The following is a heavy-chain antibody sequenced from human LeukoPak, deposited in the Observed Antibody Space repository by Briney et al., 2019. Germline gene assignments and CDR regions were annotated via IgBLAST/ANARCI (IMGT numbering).Heavy chain of an antibody. D-gene: IGHD2-2*01. J-gene: IGHJ4*02. CDR1: GYTFTSYG. Sequence: ASVKVSCKASGYTFTSYGTSWVRQAPGQGLEWMGWISAYNGNTNYAQKLQGRVTMTTDTSTSTAYMELRSLRSDDTAVYYCACLSSTSFGSCGGYWGQGTLVTVSS. CDR2: ISAYNGNT. V-gene: IGHV1-18*01. CDR3: ACLSSTSFGSCGGY.